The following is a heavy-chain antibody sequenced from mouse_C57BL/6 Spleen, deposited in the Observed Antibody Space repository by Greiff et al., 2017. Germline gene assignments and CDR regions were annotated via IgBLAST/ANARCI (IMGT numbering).Heavy chain of an antibody. V-gene: IGHV1-61*01. J-gene: IGHJ4*01. CDR1: GYTFTSYW. D-gene: IGHD4-1*01. Sequence: QVQLQQPGAELVRPGSSVKLSCKASGYTFTSYWMDWVKQRPGQGLEWIGNIYPSDSETQYNQKFKDKATLTVDKSSRTAYMQLSSLTSEDSAVYYCARRNWEGYAMDYWGQGTSVTVSS. CDR3: ARRNWEGYAMDY. CDR2: IYPSDSET.